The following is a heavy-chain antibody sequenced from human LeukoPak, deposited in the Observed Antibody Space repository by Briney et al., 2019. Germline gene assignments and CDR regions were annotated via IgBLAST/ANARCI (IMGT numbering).Heavy chain of an antibody. CDR2: IHDGGST. CDR1: GFTVSSNY. D-gene: IGHD6-6*01. CDR3: AKDLGSSPTHD. V-gene: IGHV3-53*05. Sequence: GGSLRLSCAASGFTVSSNYMSWVRQAPGKGLEWVSVIHDGGSTYYADSVKGRFTIPRDNSKNTLYLQMNSLRAEDTAVYYCAKDLGSSPTHDWGQGTLVTVSS. J-gene: IGHJ4*02.